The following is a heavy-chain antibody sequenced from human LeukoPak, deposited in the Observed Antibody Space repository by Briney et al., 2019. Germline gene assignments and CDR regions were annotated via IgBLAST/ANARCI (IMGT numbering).Heavy chain of an antibody. CDR3: ARDQVPFDY. J-gene: IGHJ4*01. Sequence: GGSLRLSCAASGSTFSSYSMNWVRQAPGKGLEWISYISSSSLTIYYTDSVKGRFTIPRDNAKNSLYLQMNSLRDEDTAVYYCARDQVPFDYWGHGTLVTVSS. CDR1: GSTFSSYS. CDR2: ISSSSLTI. V-gene: IGHV3-48*02.